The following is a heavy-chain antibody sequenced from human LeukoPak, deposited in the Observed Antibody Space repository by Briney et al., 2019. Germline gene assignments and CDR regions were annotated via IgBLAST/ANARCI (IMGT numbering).Heavy chain of an antibody. V-gene: IGHV3-30*02. Sequence: GGSLRLSCSASGFTFSNYAMNWVRQAPGKGLEWVAFIPYDGSSKDYADSVKGRLTISRDDSKNTLYLQMSSLRAEDTAVYYCARDSRWSFDYWGQGTLVTVSS. J-gene: IGHJ4*02. CDR1: GFTFSNYA. D-gene: IGHD6-13*01. CDR3: ARDSRWSFDY. CDR2: IPYDGSSK.